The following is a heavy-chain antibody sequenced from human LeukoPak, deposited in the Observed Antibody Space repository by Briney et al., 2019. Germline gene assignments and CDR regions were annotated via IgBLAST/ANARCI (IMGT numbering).Heavy chain of an antibody. V-gene: IGHV4-34*01. J-gene: IGHJ4*02. Sequence: SETLSLTCAVYGGSFSTYYWNWIRQPPGKGLEWIGEINHSGITNYNPYLKSRVIISVDTSKNQSTRRVTAVTAGETAVYYCARGEPGGRDYWGQGTLVTVSS. D-gene: IGHD3-10*01. CDR2: INHSGIT. CDR3: ARGEPGGRDY. CDR1: GGSFSTYY.